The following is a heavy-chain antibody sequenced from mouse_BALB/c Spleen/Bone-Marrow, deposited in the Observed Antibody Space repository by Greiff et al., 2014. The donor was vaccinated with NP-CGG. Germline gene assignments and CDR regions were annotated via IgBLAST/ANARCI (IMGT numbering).Heavy chain of an antibody. V-gene: IGHV2-9*02. CDR3: VPELGGFAY. CDR2: IWAGGGT. CDR1: GFSLNNYG. Sequence: QVQLQQSGPGLVAPSQSLSISCTVSGFSLNNYGVHWVRQPPGKGLEWLGVIWAGGGTNYNSTLMSRLSVIKDNSKSQVFLKMNSLQTDDTAMYYCVPELGGFAYWGQGTLVTVSA. J-gene: IGHJ3*01.